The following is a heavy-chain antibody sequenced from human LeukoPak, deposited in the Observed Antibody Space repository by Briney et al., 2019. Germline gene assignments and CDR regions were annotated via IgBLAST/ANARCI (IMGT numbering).Heavy chain of an antibody. CDR3: AKDRIGGRPFSFDY. CDR2: ISAYNGNT. V-gene: IGHV1-18*01. J-gene: IGHJ4*02. Sequence: VASVKVSCKASGYTFTSYGISWVRQAPGQGLEWMGWISAYNGNTNYAQKLQGRVTMTTDTSTSTAYMELRSLRSDDTAVYYCAKDRIGGRPFSFDYWGQGTLVTVSS. D-gene: IGHD3-10*01. CDR1: GYTFTSYG.